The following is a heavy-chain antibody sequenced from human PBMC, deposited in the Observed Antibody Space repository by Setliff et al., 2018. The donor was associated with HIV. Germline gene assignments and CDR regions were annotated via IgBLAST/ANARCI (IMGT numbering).Heavy chain of an antibody. CDR1: GASINNGDYY. D-gene: IGHD6-13*01. CDR3: ARDKTAVPRDVDAFDI. CDR2: IYYSGYYKA. Sequence: SETLSLTCSVSGASINNGDYYWSWIRQSPGEGLEWIGYIYYSGYYKAYYDSNPALKSRFSASVDTSRNQFSLELQSMTAADTAMYYCARDKTAVPRDVDAFDIWGQGTMVTVSS. J-gene: IGHJ3*02. V-gene: IGHV4-30-4*01.